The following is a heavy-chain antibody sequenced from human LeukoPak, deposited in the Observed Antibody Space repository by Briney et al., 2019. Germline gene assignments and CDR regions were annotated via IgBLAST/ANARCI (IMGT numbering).Heavy chain of an antibody. CDR3: VKALASPTWTPFDY. V-gene: IGHV3-64D*06. J-gene: IGHJ4*02. CDR2: ISSNGGST. D-gene: IGHD3-16*01. CDR1: GFTFSSYA. Sequence: GGSMRLSCSASGFTFSSYAMHWVRQAAGKGLEYVSAISSNGGSTYYADSVKGRFTISRDNSKNTLYLQMSSLRAADTAVYFCVKALASPTWTPFDYWGQGTLVTVSS.